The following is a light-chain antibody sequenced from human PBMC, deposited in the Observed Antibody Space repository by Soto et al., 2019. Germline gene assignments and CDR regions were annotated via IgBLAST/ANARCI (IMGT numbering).Light chain of an antibody. CDR1: NIGGRR. V-gene: IGLV3-21*02. Sequence: SYELTHPPSVSVAPRQTARITCGANNIGGRRVHWYQQRPGQAPVVVVYDDGDRPSGIPERFSGSNSGNTATLTITRVEAGDEAYYYCQVWDSGSDHVVLGGGTKLTVL. J-gene: IGLJ3*02. CDR3: QVWDSGSDHVV. CDR2: DDG.